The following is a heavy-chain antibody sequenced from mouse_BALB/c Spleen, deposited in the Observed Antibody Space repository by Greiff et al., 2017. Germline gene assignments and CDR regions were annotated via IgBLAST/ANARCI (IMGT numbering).Heavy chain of an antibody. V-gene: IGHV5-12-1*01. J-gene: IGHJ4*01. CDR2: ISSGGGST. Sequence: EVMLVESGGGLVKPGGSLKLSCAASGFAFSSYDMSWVRQTPEKRLEWVAYISSGGGSTYYPDTVKGRFTISRDNAKNTLYLQMSSLKSEDTAMCYCARGGYYVWDDWGEGTSVTASS. CDR1: GFAFSSYD. CDR3: ARGGYYVWDD. D-gene: IGHD2-3*01.